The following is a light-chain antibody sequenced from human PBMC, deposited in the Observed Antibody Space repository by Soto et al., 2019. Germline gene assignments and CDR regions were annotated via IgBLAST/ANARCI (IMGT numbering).Light chain of an antibody. V-gene: IGKV1-33*01. J-gene: IGKJ3*01. Sequence: DIQMTQSPPSLSASVGDRVTITCQASQDIGTYLNWYQHKPGKAPNLVIYDASNLETGVPSRFSGGGSGTDFTFTSSSLRPEDIATYYCQHSKHLPLFGPGTKVDF. CDR2: DAS. CDR1: QDIGTY. CDR3: QHSKHLPL.